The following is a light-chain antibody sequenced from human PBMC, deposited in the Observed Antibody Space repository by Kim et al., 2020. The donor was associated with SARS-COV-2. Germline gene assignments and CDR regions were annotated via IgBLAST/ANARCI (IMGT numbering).Light chain of an antibody. CDR2: YAS. V-gene: IGKV3-15*01. Sequence: PGVRAPAPCRARDSLNRLFVRYQQKACQAPRPLFYYASTRVTCIPTRFSGSGSWTEFPLTINRLQSEDVAIYYCQQYSYRPLTFGGGIKVDIK. J-gene: IGKJ4*01. CDR1: DSLNRL. CDR3: QQYSYRPLT.